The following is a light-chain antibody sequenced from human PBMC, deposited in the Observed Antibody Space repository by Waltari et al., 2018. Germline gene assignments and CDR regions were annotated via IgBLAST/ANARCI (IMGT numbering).Light chain of an antibody. CDR1: SPRSYY. Sequence: SSELTQDPAVSVAMGQSVRITCQRDSPRSYYASWYQKRPEQAPRLVIYDKNNRPSGVPDRFSGSSSHNTGSLTITGAQEEDEASYYCHSRDASGVAGSFGGGTKLTVL. CDR2: DKN. V-gene: IGLV3-19*01. J-gene: IGLJ2*01. CDR3: HSRDASGVAGS.